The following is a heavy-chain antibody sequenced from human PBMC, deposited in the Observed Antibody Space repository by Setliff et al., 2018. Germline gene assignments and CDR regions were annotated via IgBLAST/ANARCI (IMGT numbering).Heavy chain of an antibody. D-gene: IGHD3-10*01. J-gene: IGHJ5*02. V-gene: IGHV1-2*02. CDR1: AYSFSGYY. Sequence: ASVKVSCKTSAYSFSGYYIHWVRQAPGQGLEWMGWINTNNGGTKYAQTFQGRVTMTRDTSITTAYMELSRLTSDDTAVYYCAKTKGFGDGWFGPWGQGTLVTVSS. CDR3: AKTKGFGDGWFGP. CDR2: INTNNGGT.